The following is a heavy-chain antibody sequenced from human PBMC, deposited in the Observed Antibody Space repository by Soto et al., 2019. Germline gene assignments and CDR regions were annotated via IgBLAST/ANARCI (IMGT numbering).Heavy chain of an antibody. CDR3: ARDKSSSWYTRGNYGMDV. CDR1: GFTVSSNY. Sequence: EVQLVESGGGLIQPGGSLRLSCAASGFTVSSNYMSWVRQAPGKGLEWVSVIYSGGSTYYADSVKGRFTISRDNSKNTLYLQMNSLRAEDTAVYYCARDKSSSWYTRGNYGMDVWGQGTTVTGSS. J-gene: IGHJ6*02. V-gene: IGHV3-53*01. D-gene: IGHD6-13*01. CDR2: IYSGGST.